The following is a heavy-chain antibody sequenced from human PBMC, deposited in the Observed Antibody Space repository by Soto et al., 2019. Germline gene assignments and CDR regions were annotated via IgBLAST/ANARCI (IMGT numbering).Heavy chain of an antibody. CDR1: GGSFETFI. CDR2: VVPILGTP. Sequence: QVQLVQSGAEVKEPGSSVKVSCEASGGSFETFIMNWVRQTPGRGLEWMGGVVPILGTPTYAERFKGKVKQSASRSAGTAQMKGPCIRSEDSGLEDWERILMYCSSGAGMEGWGQVTTVIVSS. V-gene: IGHV1-69*01. CDR3: ERILMYCSSGAGMEG. J-gene: IGHJ6*02. D-gene: IGHD3-10*01.